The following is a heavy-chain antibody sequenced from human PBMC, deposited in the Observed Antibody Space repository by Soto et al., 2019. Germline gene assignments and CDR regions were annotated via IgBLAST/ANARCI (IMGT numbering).Heavy chain of an antibody. D-gene: IGHD6-19*01. J-gene: IGHJ4*02. CDR2: ISYDGSNK. V-gene: IGHV3-30*18. CDR3: AKASEAGTGLVDY. CDR1: GFTFSSYC. Sequence: GGSLRLSCTASGFTFSSYCMHWVRQAPGKGLEWMAVISYDGSNKYYADSVKGRFTISRDNSKNTLYLQMNSLRAEDTAVYYCAKASEAGTGLVDYWGQGPLVTSPQ.